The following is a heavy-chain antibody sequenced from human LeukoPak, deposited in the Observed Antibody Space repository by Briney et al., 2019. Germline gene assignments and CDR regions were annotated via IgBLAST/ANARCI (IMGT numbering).Heavy chain of an antibody. D-gene: IGHD2-15*01. J-gene: IGHJ6*03. V-gene: IGHV1-2*02. CDR2: INPNSGGT. Sequence: ASVRVSCKASGYTFTGYYMHWVRQAPGQGLEWMGWINPNSGGTNYAQKFQGRVTMTRDTSISTAYMELSRLRSEDTAVYYCARGVVAAGYYYYYYMDVWGKGTTVTVSS. CDR1: GYTFTGYY. CDR3: ARGVVAAGYYYYYYMDV.